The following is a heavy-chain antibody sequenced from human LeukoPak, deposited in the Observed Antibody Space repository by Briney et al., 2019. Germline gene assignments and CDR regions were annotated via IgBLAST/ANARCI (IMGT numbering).Heavy chain of an antibody. CDR1: GFTFTNHA. Sequence: PGGSLRLSCVTSGFTFTNHAMHWVRQAPGKGLECLAYIRYDGSSKYYADSVKGRLTISRDNAKNSLYLQMNSLRAEDTAVYYCAKPIAVAGMDPWGQGTLVTVSS. CDR2: IRYDGSSK. J-gene: IGHJ5*02. D-gene: IGHD6-19*01. V-gene: IGHV3-30*02. CDR3: AKPIAVAGMDP.